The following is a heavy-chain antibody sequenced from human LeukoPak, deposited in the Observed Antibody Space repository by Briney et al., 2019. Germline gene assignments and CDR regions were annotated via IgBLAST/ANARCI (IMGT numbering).Heavy chain of an antibody. CDR2: INPKSGDT. Sequence: GASVKVSCKASRYSFTGYFVHWVRQAPGHGLEWMGWINPKSGDTNYAQKFQGRFTMTRDTSVSTVYMELSNLRSDDTAVYYCAVDMVANFDFDYWGQGTLVTVSS. V-gene: IGHV1-2*02. CDR3: AVDMVANFDFDY. CDR1: RYSFTGYF. D-gene: IGHD5-12*01. J-gene: IGHJ4*02.